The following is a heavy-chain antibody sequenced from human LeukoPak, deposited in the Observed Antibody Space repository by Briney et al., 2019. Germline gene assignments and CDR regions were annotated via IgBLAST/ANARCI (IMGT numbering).Heavy chain of an antibody. V-gene: IGHV1-2*02. Sequence: EASVKVSCRASGYTFTGYYMHWVRQAPGQGLEWMGWINPNSGGTNYAQKFQGRVTMTRDTSISTAYMELSRLRSDDTAVYYCVRGSSGSGSSRYYYYYYYMDVWGKGTTVTISS. CDR2: INPNSGGT. CDR1: GYTFTGYY. J-gene: IGHJ6*03. CDR3: VRGSSGSGSSRYYYYYYYMDV. D-gene: IGHD1-26*01.